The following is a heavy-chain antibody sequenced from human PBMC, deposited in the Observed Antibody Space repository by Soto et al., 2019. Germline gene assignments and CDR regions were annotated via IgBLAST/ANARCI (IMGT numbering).Heavy chain of an antibody. CDR1: GFTFSSYA. V-gene: IGHV3-30*04. D-gene: IGHD6-13*01. J-gene: IGHJ4*02. Sequence: LSLTCAASGFTFSSYAMHWVRQAPGKGLEWVAVISYDGSNKYYADSVKGRFTISRDNSKNTLYLQMNSLRAVDTAVYYCARDLGSSWYYDYWGQGTLVTVSS. CDR2: ISYDGSNK. CDR3: ARDLGSSWYYDY.